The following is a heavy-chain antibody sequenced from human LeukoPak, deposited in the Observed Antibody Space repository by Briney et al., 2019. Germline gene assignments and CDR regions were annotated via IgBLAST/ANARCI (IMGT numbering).Heavy chain of an antibody. Sequence: NSSETLSLTCTVSGGSISSSSYYWGWIRQPPGKGLEWIGSIYYSGSTYYNPSLKSRVTISVDTSKNQFSLKLSSVTAADTAVYYCARSSSWYFDYWGQGTLVTVSS. CDR2: IYYSGST. J-gene: IGHJ4*02. V-gene: IGHV4-39*07. CDR3: ARSSSWYFDY. D-gene: IGHD6-13*01. CDR1: GGSISSSSYY.